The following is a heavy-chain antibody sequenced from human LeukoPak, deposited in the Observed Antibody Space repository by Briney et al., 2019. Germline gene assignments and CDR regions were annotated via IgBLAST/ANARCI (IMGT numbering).Heavy chain of an antibody. J-gene: IGHJ4*02. CDR1: GGSFSGYY. CDR3: ARETDYGDYDY. D-gene: IGHD4-17*01. Sequence: SETLSLTCAVYGGSFSGYYWSWIRQPPGKGLEWIGGINHSGSTNYNPSLESRVTISVDTSKNQFSLKLSSVTAADTAVYYCARETDYGDYDYWGQGALVTVSS. V-gene: IGHV4-34*01. CDR2: INHSGST.